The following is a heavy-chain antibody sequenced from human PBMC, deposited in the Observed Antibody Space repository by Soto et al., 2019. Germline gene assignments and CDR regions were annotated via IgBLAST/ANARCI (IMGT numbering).Heavy chain of an antibody. J-gene: IGHJ4*02. CDR1: GFTFSSYA. V-gene: IGHV3-23*01. CDR2: ISGSGGST. D-gene: IGHD6-19*01. Sequence: GGSLRLSCAASGFTFSSYAMSWVRQAPGKGLEWVSAISGSGGSTYYADSVKGRFTISRDNSKNTLYLQMNSLRAEDTAVYYCAKTRTIYSSGWFGGYYFEYWGQGTLVTVS. CDR3: AKTRTIYSSGWFGGYYFEY.